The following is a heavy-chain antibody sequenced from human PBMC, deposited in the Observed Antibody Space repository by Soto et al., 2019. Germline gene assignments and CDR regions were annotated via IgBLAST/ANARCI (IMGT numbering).Heavy chain of an antibody. CDR2: ISGSGGST. D-gene: IGHD6-19*01. Sequence: PGGSLRLSCAASGFTFSSYAMSWVRQAPGKGLEWVSAISGSGGSTYYADSVKGRFTISRDNSKNTLYLQMNSLRAEDTAVYYCAKDLYSSGWYSPDAFDIWGQGTMVTVS. V-gene: IGHV3-23*01. CDR1: GFTFSSYA. CDR3: AKDLYSSGWYSPDAFDI. J-gene: IGHJ3*02.